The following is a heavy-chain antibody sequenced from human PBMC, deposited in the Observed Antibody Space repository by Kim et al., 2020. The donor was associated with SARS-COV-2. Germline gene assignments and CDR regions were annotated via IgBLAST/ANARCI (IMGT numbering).Heavy chain of an antibody. Sequence: GGSLRLSCAASGFTFSSYSMNWVRQAPGKGLEWVSYISSSSSTIYYADSVKGRFTISRDNSKNSLYLQMNSLRDEDTAVYYCARDPPVVGGYDSIAVEAVDMWGQGTMVTVSS. J-gene: IGHJ3*02. CDR3: ARDPPVVGGYDSIAVEAVDM. V-gene: IGHV3-48*02. D-gene: IGHD5-12*01. CDR2: ISSSSSTI. CDR1: GFTFSSYS.